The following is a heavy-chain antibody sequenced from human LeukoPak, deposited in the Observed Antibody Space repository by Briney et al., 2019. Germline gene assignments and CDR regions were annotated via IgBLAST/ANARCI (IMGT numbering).Heavy chain of an antibody. J-gene: IGHJ3*02. CDR1: GYTFTKHS. V-gene: IGHV1-3*01. CDR3: ARDKYSSIRGAPHDAFDI. Sequence: GASVKVSCKASGYTFTKHSMHWVRQAPGQTLEWMGWINPGNGNTKYPQNFQGRVTITRDTSATTAYMELSSLRSEDTAVYYCARDKYSSIRGAPHDAFDIWGQGTMVTVSS. CDR2: INPGNGNT. D-gene: IGHD6-13*01.